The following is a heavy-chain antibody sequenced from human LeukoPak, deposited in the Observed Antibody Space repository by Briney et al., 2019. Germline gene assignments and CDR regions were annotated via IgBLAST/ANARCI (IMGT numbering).Heavy chain of an antibody. D-gene: IGHD3-16*01. V-gene: IGHV3-7*01. CDR2: MDPTGSHR. CDR1: GFTFNRFW. J-gene: IGHJ4*02. CDR3: AIWGSGNY. Sequence: GGSLRLSCAASGFTFNRFWMNWVRQAPGKGLEWVANMDPTGSHRRYVDSVGGRFTVSKDNARTSFYLEMNSLRDDDTAIYYCAIWGSGNYWGRGTQVTVSS.